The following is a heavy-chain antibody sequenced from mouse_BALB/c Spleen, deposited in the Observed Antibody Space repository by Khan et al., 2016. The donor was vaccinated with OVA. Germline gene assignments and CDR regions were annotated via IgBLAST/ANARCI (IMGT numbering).Heavy chain of an antibody. J-gene: IGHJ4*01. D-gene: IGHD2-3*01. CDR2: ISSGRSTL. V-gene: IGHV5-17*02. Sequence: EVELVESGGGLVQPGGSRKLSCAASGFTFSSFGMHWVRQAPEKGLEWVAYISSGRSTLYYADTVQGRFTISRDHPKTTLFLPMTSLRSEDTAMYYCARRKIFDGYYGGAMDYWVQGTSVTVSS. CDR1: GFTFSSFG. CDR3: ARRKIFDGYYGGAMDY.